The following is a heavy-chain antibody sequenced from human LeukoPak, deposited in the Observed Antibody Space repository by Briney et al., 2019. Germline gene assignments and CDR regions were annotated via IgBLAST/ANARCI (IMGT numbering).Heavy chain of an antibody. CDR3: ARHLRVPYYYYYMDV. V-gene: IGHV4-39*01. Sequence: SGTLSLTCTVSGDSISSSNYFWVWVRQPPGKGLEWITSINYSGTTYYNPSLKSRVTISVDTSKNQFSLKLSSVTAADTAVYYCARHLRVPYYYYYMDVWGKGTTVTISS. CDR2: INYSGTT. CDR1: GDSISSSNYF. J-gene: IGHJ6*03.